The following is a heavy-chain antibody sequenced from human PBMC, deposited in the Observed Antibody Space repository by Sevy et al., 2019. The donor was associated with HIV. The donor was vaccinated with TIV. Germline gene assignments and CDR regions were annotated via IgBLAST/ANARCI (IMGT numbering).Heavy chain of an antibody. CDR1: GGTFSSYA. D-gene: IGHD3-22*01. CDR2: IIPISATA. V-gene: IGHV1-69*13. J-gene: IGHJ3*02. CDR3: ASTDYYDSDGYYLYAFDI. Sequence: GASVKVSCKAFGGTFSSYAISWVRQAPGQGLEWMGGIIPISATANYAQKFQGRVTITADESTGTAYMEMSGLRSEDTAVYYCASTDYYDSDGYYLYAFDIWGQGTMVTVSS.